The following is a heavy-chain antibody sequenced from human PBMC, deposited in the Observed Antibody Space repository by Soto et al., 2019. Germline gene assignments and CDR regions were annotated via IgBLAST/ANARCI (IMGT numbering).Heavy chain of an antibody. D-gene: IGHD5-18*01. CDR2: IYYIGIT. J-gene: IGHJ4*02. CDR1: GASISNYY. V-gene: IGHV4-59*08. Sequence: SETLSLTCTVSGASISNYYWGWIRQPPGKGLEYIGYIYYIGITNYNPSLKSRVTISADTSKNQFSLKLSSVTAADTAVYYCASAGYSYPVDFDYWGQGTLVTVSS. CDR3: ASAGYSYPVDFDY.